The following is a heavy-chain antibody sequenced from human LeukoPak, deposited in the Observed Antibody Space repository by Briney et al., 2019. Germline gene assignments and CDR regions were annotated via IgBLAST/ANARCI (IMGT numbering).Heavy chain of an antibody. CDR3: ARTQTEYSYGHPYCFDY. J-gene: IGHJ4*02. V-gene: IGHV3-11*01. Sequence: GGSLRLSCAASGFTFSDYYMSRIRQAPGKGLEWVSYISSSGSTIYYADSVKGRFTISRGNAKNSLYLQMNSLRAEDTAVYYCARTQTEYSYGHPYCFDYWGQGTLVTVSS. CDR1: GFTFSDYY. CDR2: ISSSGSTI. D-gene: IGHD5-18*01.